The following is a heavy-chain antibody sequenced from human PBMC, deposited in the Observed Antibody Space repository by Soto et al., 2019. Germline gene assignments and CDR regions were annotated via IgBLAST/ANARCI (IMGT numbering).Heavy chain of an antibody. Sequence: ASVKVSCKASGYTFTGYYMHWVRQAPGQGLEWMGWINPNSGGTNYVQKFQGWVTMTRDTSISTAYMELSRLRSDDTAVYYCARDYYDSSGYYPSAGYFQHWGQGTLVTVSS. V-gene: IGHV1-2*04. CDR2: INPNSGGT. J-gene: IGHJ1*01. CDR3: ARDYYDSSGYYPSAGYFQH. D-gene: IGHD3-22*01. CDR1: GYTFTGYY.